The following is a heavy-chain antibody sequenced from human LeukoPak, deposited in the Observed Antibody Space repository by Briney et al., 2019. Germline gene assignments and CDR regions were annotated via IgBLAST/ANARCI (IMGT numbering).Heavy chain of an antibody. CDR1: RGSFDGYF. CDR3: ARRVGRNGITFGGVIAAFDY. Sequence: SETLSLTCAVYRGSFDGYFWNWIRQPPGKGLEWIGEISPSGGTNYNPSLKSRVTISVDTSKNQFSLKLSSVTAADTAVYYCARRVGRNGITFGGVIAAFDYWGQGTLVTVSS. CDR2: ISPSGGT. D-gene: IGHD3-16*02. V-gene: IGHV4-34*01. J-gene: IGHJ4*02.